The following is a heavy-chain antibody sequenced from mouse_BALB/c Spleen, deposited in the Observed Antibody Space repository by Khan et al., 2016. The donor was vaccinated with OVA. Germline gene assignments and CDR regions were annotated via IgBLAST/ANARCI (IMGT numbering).Heavy chain of an antibody. V-gene: IGHV1-77*01. D-gene: IGHD1-2*01. CDR2: ISPGSGDT. CDR1: GYTFTDYY. Sequence: QVRLQQSGAELARPGASVKLSCKASGYTFTDYYINWVKQRTGQGLEWIGEISPGSGDTYYNEKLKGKATLTADKSSTTAYMQLSSLTSEASSVYFCAIRNYFGYTFAYWGQGTLVTVSA. J-gene: IGHJ3*01. CDR3: AIRNYFGYTFAY.